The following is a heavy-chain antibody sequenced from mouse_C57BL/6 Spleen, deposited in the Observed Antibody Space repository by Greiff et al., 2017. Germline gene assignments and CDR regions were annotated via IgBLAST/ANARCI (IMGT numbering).Heavy chain of an antibody. V-gene: IGHV1-39*01. CDR3: ARVYYYGSSYLYAMDY. D-gene: IGHD1-1*01. CDR2: INPNYGTT. J-gene: IGHJ4*01. Sequence: VQLKESGPELVKPGASVKISCKASGYSFTDYNMNWVKQSNGKSLEWIGVINPNYGTTSYNQKFKGKATLTVDQSSSTAYMQLNSLTSEDSAVYYCARVYYYGSSYLYAMDYWGQGTSVTVSS. CDR1: GYSFTDYN.